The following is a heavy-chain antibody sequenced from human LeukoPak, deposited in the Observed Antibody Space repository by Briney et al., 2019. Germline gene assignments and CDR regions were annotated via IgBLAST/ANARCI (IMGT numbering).Heavy chain of an antibody. V-gene: IGHV3-48*04. CDR1: GFTFSSYS. D-gene: IGHD3-16*01. CDR2: ISSSSSTI. CDR3: AKDPQGGAYPACFDY. Sequence: PGGSLRLSCAASGFTFSSYSMNWVRQAPGKGLEWVSYISSSSSTIYYADSVKGRFTISRDNAKNSLYLQMNSLRAEDTAVYYCAKDPQGGAYPACFDYWGQGTLVTVSS. J-gene: IGHJ4*02.